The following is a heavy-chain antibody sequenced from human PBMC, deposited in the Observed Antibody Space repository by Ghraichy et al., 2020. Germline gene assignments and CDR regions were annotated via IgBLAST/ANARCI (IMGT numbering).Heavy chain of an antibody. CDR2: IYYSGST. CDR1: GGSISSPHYF. CDR3: ARVSGYTTTQAEDWFDP. J-gene: IGHJ5*02. D-gene: IGHD6-13*01. V-gene: IGHV4-30-4*01. Sequence: LSLTCNVSGGSISSPHYFWSWIRQPPGKGLEWIGYIYYSGSTYYNPSLKSRVTMSVDTSKNQFSLKLSSVTAADTAVYYCARVSGYTTTQAEDWFDPWGQGTLVTVSS.